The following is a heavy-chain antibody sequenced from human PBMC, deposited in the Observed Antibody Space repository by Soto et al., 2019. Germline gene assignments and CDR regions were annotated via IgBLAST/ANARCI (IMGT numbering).Heavy chain of an antibody. CDR2: IYIDGRT. CDR1: GFTVSTNY. J-gene: IGHJ3*02. Sequence: EVPLVESGGGLVQPGGSLRLSCAASGFTVSTNYMTWVRQAPGKGLEWVSVIYIDGRTYYADSVKGRFTSSRENSKNTRYLQVNNLRAEDTAVYYCARIGASSSAAGAFDIWGQGTMVTVSS. CDR3: ARIGASSSAAGAFDI. V-gene: IGHV3-66*01. D-gene: IGHD6-6*01.